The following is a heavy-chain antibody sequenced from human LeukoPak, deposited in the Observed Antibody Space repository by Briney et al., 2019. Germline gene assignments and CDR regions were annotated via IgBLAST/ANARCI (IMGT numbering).Heavy chain of an antibody. J-gene: IGHJ4*02. D-gene: IGHD5-12*01. CDR2: MNPNNGDT. CDR1: GYIFTDYY. Sequence: ASVKVSCKASGYIFTDYYMHWVRQAPGQGLEWMGWMNPNNGDTNYAQKFQGRVTMTRDTSITTVYMELSSLRSDDTGVYYCARGGYSGYDGFDYWGQGTLVTVSS. V-gene: IGHV1-2*02. CDR3: ARGGYSGYDGFDY.